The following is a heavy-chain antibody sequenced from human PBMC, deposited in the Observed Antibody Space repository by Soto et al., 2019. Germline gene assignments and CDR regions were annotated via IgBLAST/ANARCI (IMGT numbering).Heavy chain of an antibody. CDR2: ISGGGANT. CDR1: RFTFSTFA. D-gene: IGHD3-10*01. J-gene: IGHJ5*02. CDR3: AKDRGGFAVGREYFLS. V-gene: IGHV3-23*01. Sequence: PGGSLRLSCAASRFTFSTFAMSWVRHAPGKGLEWVAGISGGGANTYYADSVKGRFTISRDNSKNALSLEMNNLSGGDTAFYYCAKDRGGFAVGREYFLSWGQG.